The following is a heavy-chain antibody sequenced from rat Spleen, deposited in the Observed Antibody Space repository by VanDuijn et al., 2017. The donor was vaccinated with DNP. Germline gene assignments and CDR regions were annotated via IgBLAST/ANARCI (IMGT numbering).Heavy chain of an antibody. J-gene: IGHJ2*01. CDR1: EFSLSDYS. V-gene: IGHV2-19*01. CDR3: AREDTMMVVGYLDY. Sequence: QVQLKESGPGLVQPSQTLSLTCTVSEFSLSDYSIHWVRRPPGKGLEWLGRIRANGITDSNSGLRSRLLISRDISKGQVFLKLNSPQTEDSAIYFCAREDTMMVVGYLDYWGRGVMVTVSS. CDR2: IRANGIT. D-gene: IGHD1-12*02.